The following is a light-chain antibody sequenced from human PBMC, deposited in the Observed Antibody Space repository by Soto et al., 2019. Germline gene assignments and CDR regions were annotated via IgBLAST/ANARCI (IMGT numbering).Light chain of an antibody. V-gene: IGKV1-39*01. J-gene: IGKJ2*01. CDR3: QQSSNTPYT. Sequence: DIQMTQSPSSLSASVGDPVTITFRASQSISTYINWYQHKPGKAPKVLIYAASILPSGVPSRFSGGGSGTDFTLTINSLQPEDFATYYCQQSSNTPYTFGQGTKVDI. CDR1: QSISTY. CDR2: AAS.